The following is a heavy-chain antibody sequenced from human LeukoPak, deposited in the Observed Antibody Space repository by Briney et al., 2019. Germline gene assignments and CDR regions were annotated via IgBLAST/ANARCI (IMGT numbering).Heavy chain of an antibody. V-gene: IGHV4-61*08. CDR1: GGSISSGGYY. J-gene: IGHJ2*01. CDR3: ARFRYSNYVSWYFDL. Sequence: SETLSLTCTVSGGSISSGGYYWSWIRQPPGKGLEWIGYIYYSGSTNYNPSPKSRVTISVDTSKNQFSLKLSSVTAADTAVYYCARFRYSNYVSWYFDLWGRGTLVTVSS. CDR2: IYYSGST. D-gene: IGHD4-11*01.